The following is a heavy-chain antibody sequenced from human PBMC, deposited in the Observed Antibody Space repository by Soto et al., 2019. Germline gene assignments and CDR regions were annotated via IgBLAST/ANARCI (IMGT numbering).Heavy chain of an antibody. J-gene: IGHJ4*02. Sequence: APGKGLEWVSVIYGGGTTYYSDSVKGRFTISRDNSKNTLYLQMNSLRAEDTAVYYCARGRRDGYRLDYWGQGTLVTVSS. V-gene: IGHV3-53*01. D-gene: IGHD5-12*01. CDR2: IYGGGTT. CDR3: ARGRRDGYRLDY.